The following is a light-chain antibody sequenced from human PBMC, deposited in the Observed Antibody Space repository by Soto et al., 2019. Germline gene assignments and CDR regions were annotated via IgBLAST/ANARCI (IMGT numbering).Light chain of an antibody. CDR1: QDISNY. J-gene: IGKJ4*01. V-gene: IGKV1-33*01. CDR2: AAS. Sequence: DIQMTQSPSSLSASVGDRVTITCQASQDISNYLNWYQQKPGKAPKLLIYAASNLETGVPSRFSGSGSGTDFTFTISSLQPEDIATYYCQHYDNLPLTFGGGTKVEIK. CDR3: QHYDNLPLT.